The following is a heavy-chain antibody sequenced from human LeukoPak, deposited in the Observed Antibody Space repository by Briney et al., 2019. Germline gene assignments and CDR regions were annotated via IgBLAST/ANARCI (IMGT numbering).Heavy chain of an antibody. V-gene: IGHV3-74*03. J-gene: IGHJ4*02. D-gene: IGHD5-24*01. CDR3: ATGRDGYNYPYYFDY. Sequence: GGSLRLSCAASRFTFSNAWMDWVRPAQGQGRVWGSRINGDKSSTTHADSVRGRFTISRYKAKNSLYLQMNSLRAEDTAVYYCATGRDGYNYPYYFDYWGQGTLVTVSS. CDR1: RFTFSNAW. CDR2: INGDKSST.